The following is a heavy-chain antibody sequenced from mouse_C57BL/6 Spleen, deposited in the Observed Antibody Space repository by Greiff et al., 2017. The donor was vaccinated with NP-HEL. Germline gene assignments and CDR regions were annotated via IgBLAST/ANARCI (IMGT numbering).Heavy chain of an antibody. D-gene: IGHD1-1*01. J-gene: IGHJ4*01. V-gene: IGHV5-9*01. CDR3: ARRYYGSSYDDYAMDY. Sequence: EVQLQESGGGLVKPGGSLKLSCAASGFTFSSYTMSWVRQTPEKRLEWVATISGGGGNTYYPDSVKGRFTISRDNAKNTLYLQMSSLRSEDTALYYCARRYYGSSYDDYAMDYWGQGTSVTVSS. CDR2: ISGGGGNT. CDR1: GFTFSSYT.